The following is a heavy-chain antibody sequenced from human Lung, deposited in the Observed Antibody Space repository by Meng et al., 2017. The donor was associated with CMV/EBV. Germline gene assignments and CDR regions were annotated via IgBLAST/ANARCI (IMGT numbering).Heavy chain of an antibody. D-gene: IGHD3-3*01. J-gene: IGHJ6*02. CDR1: GYTFTYYY. V-gene: IGHV1-46*01. Sequence: VKVSCXASGYTFTYYYIHWVRQAPGQGLEWMGIINASGGNTNYAQKFQGRVTMTRDTSTSTVYMELSSLRSEDTAVYYCARGQGSTFGTGYGMDVWGQGXTVTVSS. CDR2: INASGGNT. CDR3: ARGQGSTFGTGYGMDV.